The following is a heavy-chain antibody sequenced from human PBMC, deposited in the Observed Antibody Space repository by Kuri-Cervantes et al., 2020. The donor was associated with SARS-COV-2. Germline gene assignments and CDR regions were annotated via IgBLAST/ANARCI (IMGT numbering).Heavy chain of an antibody. V-gene: IGHV3-23*01. J-gene: IGHJ4*02. D-gene: IGHD1-26*01. CDR1: GFTFSSYE. CDR3: AKSARGSGSYLVYFDY. CDR2: ISGSGGST. Sequence: GESLKISCAASGFTFSSYEMNWVRQAPGKGLEWVSAISGSGGSTYYADSVKGRFTISRDNSKNTLYLQMNSLRAEDTAVYYCAKSARGSGSYLVYFDYWGQGTLVTVSS.